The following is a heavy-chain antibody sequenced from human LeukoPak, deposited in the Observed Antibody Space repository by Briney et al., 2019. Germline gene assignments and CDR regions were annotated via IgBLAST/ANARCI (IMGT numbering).Heavy chain of an antibody. V-gene: IGHV3-74*01. CDR2: INSDGSST. CDR1: GFTFSSYW. D-gene: IGHD2-21*02. Sequence: GGSLRLSCAASGFTFSSYWMHRVRQAPGKGLVWVSRINSDGSSTSYADSVKGRFTISRDNAKNTLYLQMNSLRAEDTAVYYRASPKDVVVTAYFDYWGQGTLVTVSS. J-gene: IGHJ4*02. CDR3: ASPKDVVVTAYFDY.